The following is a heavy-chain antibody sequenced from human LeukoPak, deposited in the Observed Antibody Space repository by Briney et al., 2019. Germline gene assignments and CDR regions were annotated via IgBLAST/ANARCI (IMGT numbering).Heavy chain of an antibody. CDR2: INHKSGGT. Sequence: ASVNDSCKASGYTFTGYYMHWVRQAPGQGLEWMGLINHKSGGTNYAQKCQGRVTMTRDTSISTAYMELSRLRSDDTAVYYCASGIEYCSGGSCYSSDDAFDIWGQGTMVTVSS. J-gene: IGHJ3*02. CDR1: GYTFTGYY. D-gene: IGHD2-15*01. V-gene: IGHV1-2*02. CDR3: ASGIEYCSGGSCYSSDDAFDI.